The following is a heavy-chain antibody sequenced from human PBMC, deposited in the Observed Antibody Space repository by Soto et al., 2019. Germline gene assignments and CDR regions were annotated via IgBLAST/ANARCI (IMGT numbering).Heavy chain of an antibody. D-gene: IGHD3-10*01. J-gene: IGHJ6*02. CDR3: AYYYGSGSYGYYYYGMDV. CDR1: GGSISSSSYY. Sequence: PSETLSLTCTVSGGSISSSSYYWGWIRQPPGKGLEWIGSIYYSGSTYYNPSLKSRVTISVDTSKNQFSLKLSSVTAADTAVYYFAYYYGSGSYGYYYYGMDVWGQGTTVTVSS. V-gene: IGHV4-39*01. CDR2: IYYSGST.